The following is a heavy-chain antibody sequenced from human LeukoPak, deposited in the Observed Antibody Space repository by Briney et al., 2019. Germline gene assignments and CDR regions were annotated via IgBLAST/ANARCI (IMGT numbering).Heavy chain of an antibody. CDR3: AIISVPAYIDWFDP. V-gene: IGHV1-8*01. D-gene: IGHD2-2*01. Sequence: ASVTVSCKASGYTFTSYDINWVRQATGQGLEWMGWMNPNSGNTGYAQKFQGRVTMTRNTSISTAYMELSSLRSEDTAVYYCAIISVPAYIDWFDPWGQGTLVTVSS. CDR1: GYTFTSYD. J-gene: IGHJ5*02. CDR2: MNPNSGNT.